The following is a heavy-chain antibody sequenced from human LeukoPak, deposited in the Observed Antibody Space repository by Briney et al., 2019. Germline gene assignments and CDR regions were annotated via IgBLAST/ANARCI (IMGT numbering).Heavy chain of an antibody. J-gene: IGHJ4*02. CDR3: ARDRDYAFDY. CDR2: ISSSSSTI. Sequence: GGSLRLSCAASGCTFSSYSMNWVRQAPGKGLEWVSYISSSSSTIYYADSVKGRFTVTRDNAKNSLYLQMDSLRDEDTAVYYCARDRDYAFDYWGQGTLVTVSS. D-gene: IGHD4-17*01. CDR1: GCTFSSYS. V-gene: IGHV3-48*02.